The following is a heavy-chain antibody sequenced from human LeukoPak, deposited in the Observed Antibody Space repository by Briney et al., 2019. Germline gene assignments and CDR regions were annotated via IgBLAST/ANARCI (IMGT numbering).Heavy chain of an antibody. V-gene: IGHV4-59*01. Sequence: SETLSPTCTVSGGSISSYYWSWIRQPPGKGLGWIGYIYYSGSTNYNPSLKSRVTISVDTSKNQFSLKLSSVTAADTAVYYCARVRYSRGYYFGYWGQGTLVTVSS. CDR1: GGSISSYY. J-gene: IGHJ4*02. CDR2: IYYSGST. CDR3: ARVRYSRGYYFGY. D-gene: IGHD2-15*01.